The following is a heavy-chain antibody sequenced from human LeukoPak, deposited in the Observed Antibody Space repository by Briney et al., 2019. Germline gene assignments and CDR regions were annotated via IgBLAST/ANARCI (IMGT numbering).Heavy chain of an antibody. CDR1: GYTLTQLS. J-gene: IGHJ3*02. D-gene: IGHD5-24*01. V-gene: IGHV1-24*01. CDR2: FDPEDCET. Sequence: ASVQVPCKDSGYTLTQLSMHLLRQAPGKGREWMGGFDPEDCETIHAQQLQGRVTMTEDTSTDTAYMELSSLRSEDTAVYYCATREMATIQDAFDIWGQGTMVTVSS. CDR3: ATREMATIQDAFDI.